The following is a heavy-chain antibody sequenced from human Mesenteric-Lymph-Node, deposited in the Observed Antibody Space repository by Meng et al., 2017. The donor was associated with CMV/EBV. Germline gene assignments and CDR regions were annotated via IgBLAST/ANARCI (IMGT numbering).Heavy chain of an antibody. D-gene: IGHD1-20*01. CDR2: IIPILGIA. V-gene: IGHV1-69*10. J-gene: IGHJ4*02. CDR3: ARSPLGRITGTLRREFDY. CDR1: GYTFTGYY. Sequence: SVKVSCKASGYTFTGYYMHWVRQAPGQGLEWMGGIIPILGIANYAQKFQGRVTITADKSTSTAYMELSSLRSEDTAVYYCARSPLGRITGTLRREFDYWGQGTLVTVSS.